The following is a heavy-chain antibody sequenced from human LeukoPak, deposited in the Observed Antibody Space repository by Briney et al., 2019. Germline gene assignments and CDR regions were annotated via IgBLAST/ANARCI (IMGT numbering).Heavy chain of an antibody. CDR2: IWYDGSNK. D-gene: IGHD2-2*01. J-gene: IGHJ4*02. CDR3: AKRYCSSTSCSYFDY. Sequence: GGSLRLSCAASGFTFSSYGMHWVRQAPGKGLEWVAVIWYDGSNKYYADSVKGRFTISRDNSKNTLYLQMNSLRAEDTAVYYCAKRYCSSTSCSYFDYWGQGTLVTVSS. CDR1: GFTFSSYG. V-gene: IGHV3-33*06.